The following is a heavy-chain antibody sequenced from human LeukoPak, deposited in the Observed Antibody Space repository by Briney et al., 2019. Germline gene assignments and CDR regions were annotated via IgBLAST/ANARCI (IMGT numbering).Heavy chain of an antibody. J-gene: IGHJ4*02. CDR3: ARAGVVGATPFDY. CDR1: GGSIRNYY. CDR2: IYYSGST. Sequence: SETLSLTCTVSGGSIRNYYWSWIRQPPGKGLEWIGYIYYSGSTNYNPSLKSRVTISVDTSKNQSSLKLSSVTAADTAVYYCARAGVVGATPFDYWGQGTLVTVSS. D-gene: IGHD1-26*01. V-gene: IGHV4-59*12.